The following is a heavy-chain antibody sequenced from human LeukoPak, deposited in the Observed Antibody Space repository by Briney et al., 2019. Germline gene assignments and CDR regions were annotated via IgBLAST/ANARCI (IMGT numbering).Heavy chain of an antibody. V-gene: IGHV6-1*01. J-gene: IGHJ5*01. CDR2: TYYRSKWSY. CDR3: ARLVGASWFDS. CDR1: GDSVSTNSAT. D-gene: IGHD1-26*01. Sequence: SQTLSLTCAISGDSVSTNSATWTWLRQSPSRGFEWLGRTYYRSKWSYDYAVSMKSRITINPDTSKNQFSLQLNSVTPEDTAVYYCARLVGASWFDSWGQGTLVTVSS.